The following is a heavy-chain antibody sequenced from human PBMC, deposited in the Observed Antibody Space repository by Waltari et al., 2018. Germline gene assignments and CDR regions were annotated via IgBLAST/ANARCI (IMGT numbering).Heavy chain of an antibody. Sequence: EVQLVESGGGLVQPGESLRLSCVVSGLTFGNFYMNWIRQAPGKGLEWVANINEDGSLRGYMDSVNGRFTISRDNAKNSLYLQMNSLRAEDTAIYYCARGSISENADYWGQGTLVTVSS. CDR3: ARGSISENADY. J-gene: IGHJ4*02. CDR1: GLTFGNFY. V-gene: IGHV3-7*01. CDR2: INEDGSLR.